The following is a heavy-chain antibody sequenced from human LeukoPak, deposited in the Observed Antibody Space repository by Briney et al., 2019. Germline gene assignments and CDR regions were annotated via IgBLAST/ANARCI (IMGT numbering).Heavy chain of an antibody. CDR2: ISYDGSNK. Sequence: PGRSLRLSCAASGFTFSSYGMHWVRQAPGKGLEWVAVISYDGSNKYYADSVKGRFTISRDNSKNTLYLQMNSLRAEDTAVYYCAKVDGGLGYCSSWGQGTLVTVSS. CDR3: AKVDGGLGYCSS. V-gene: IGHV3-30*18. D-gene: IGHD2-2*01. CDR1: GFTFSSYG. J-gene: IGHJ4*02.